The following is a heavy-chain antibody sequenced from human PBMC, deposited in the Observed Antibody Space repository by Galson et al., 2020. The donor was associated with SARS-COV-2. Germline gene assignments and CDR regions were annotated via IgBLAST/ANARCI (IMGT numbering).Heavy chain of an antibody. Sequence: KTSETLSLTCTVSGGSISSGGYYWSWIRQHPGKGLEWIGYIYYSGSTYYNPSLKSRVTISVDTSKNQFSLKLSSVTAADTAVYYCARARLGIVVVITHFDYWGQGTLVTVSS. J-gene: IGHJ4*02. CDR3: ARARLGIVVVITHFDY. CDR2: IYYSGST. V-gene: IGHV4-31*03. D-gene: IGHD3-22*01. CDR1: GGSISSGGYY.